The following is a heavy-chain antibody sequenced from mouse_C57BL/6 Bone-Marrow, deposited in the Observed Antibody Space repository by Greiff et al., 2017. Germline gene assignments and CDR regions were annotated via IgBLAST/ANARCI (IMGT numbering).Heavy chain of an antibody. Sequence: VQLQQSGPGLVKPSQSLSLTCSVTGYSITSGYYWNWIRQFPGNKLEWMGYISYDGSNNYNPSLKNRISITRDTSKNQFFLKLNSVTTEDTATYYCARDLDYYGSSSILDYWGQGTTRTVDS. CDR1: GYSITSGYY. V-gene: IGHV3-6*01. CDR2: ISYDGSN. D-gene: IGHD1-1*01. J-gene: IGHJ2*01. CDR3: ARDLDYYGSSSILDY.